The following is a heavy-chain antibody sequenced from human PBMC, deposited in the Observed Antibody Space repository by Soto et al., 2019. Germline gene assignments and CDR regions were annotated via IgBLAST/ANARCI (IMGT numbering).Heavy chain of an antibody. CDR2: SRDKPQGYST. D-gene: IGHD3-22*01. V-gene: IGHV3-72*01. J-gene: IGHJ4*02. CDR1: GFTLSGHY. Sequence: GGSLRLSCAGSGFTLSGHYIDWVRQAPGKGLEWVGRSRDKPQGYSTAYAASVKGRFTTSRDESKNSAYLQMNSLKTEDTAVYYCVRATYFSDSSGYTRCLDYWGQGTLVTVSS. CDR3: VRATYFSDSSGYTRCLDY.